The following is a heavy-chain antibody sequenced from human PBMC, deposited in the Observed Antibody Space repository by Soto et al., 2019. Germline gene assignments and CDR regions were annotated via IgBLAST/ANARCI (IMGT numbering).Heavy chain of an antibody. CDR2: LSWNSGFS. D-gene: IGHD3-22*01. J-gene: IGHJ3*02. CDR3: AKGRGTIVVTDAYDI. Sequence: GGSLRLSCGGSGFSFDDYTMHWVRQAPGKGPEWIASLSWNSGFSGYADSVKGRFTISRDNAQSSVHLQMNNLRTEDTALYYCAKGRGTIVVTDAYDIWGQGTMVTVSS. V-gene: IGHV3-9*01. CDR1: GFSFDDYT.